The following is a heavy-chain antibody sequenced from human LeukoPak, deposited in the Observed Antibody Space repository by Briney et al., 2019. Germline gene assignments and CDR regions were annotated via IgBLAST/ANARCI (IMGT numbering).Heavy chain of an antibody. D-gene: IGHD3-22*01. Sequence: PSETLSLTCTVSGGSISSSSYYWGWIRQPPGKGLEWIGSIYYSGSTYYNPSLKSRVTISVDTSKNQFSLKLSSVTAADTAVYYCARFSYYYDSSGYSTTPLDYWGQGTLVTVSS. CDR3: ARFSYYYDSSGYSTTPLDY. V-gene: IGHV4-39*01. CDR2: IYYSGST. J-gene: IGHJ4*02. CDR1: GGSISSSSYY.